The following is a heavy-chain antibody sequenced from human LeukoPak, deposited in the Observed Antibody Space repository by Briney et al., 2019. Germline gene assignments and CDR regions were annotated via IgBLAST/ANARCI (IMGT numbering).Heavy chain of an antibody. J-gene: IGHJ4*02. CDR1: GFTVSSNY. CDR2: IYSGGST. V-gene: IGHV3-53*01. CDR3: ARAPLELWFGESQYYFDY. D-gene: IGHD3-10*01. Sequence: GGSLRLSCAASGFTVSSNYMSWVRQAPGKGLEWVSVIYSGGSTYYADSVKGRFTISRDNSKNTLYLQMNSLRAEDTAVYYCARAPLELWFGESQYYFDYWGQGTLVTVSS.